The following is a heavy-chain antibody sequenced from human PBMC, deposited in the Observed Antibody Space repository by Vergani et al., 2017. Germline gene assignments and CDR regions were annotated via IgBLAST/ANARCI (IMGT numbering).Heavy chain of an antibody. V-gene: IGHV4-61*02. CDR2: IHTGGST. D-gene: IGHD2-15*01. CDR1: GESIRSGSHY. J-gene: IGHJ2*01. Sequence: QVKLQESGPGLLKPSQTLSLTCTVSGESIRSGSHYWSWIRQPAGKGPEWIGHIHTGGSTDLNPSFKSRVSISVDTSKSQFSLKLNSVTVADTAVYYCARGGRSPVVGDPAAPWYYDLWGRGTLVTVSS. CDR3: ARGGRSPVVGDPAAPWYYDL.